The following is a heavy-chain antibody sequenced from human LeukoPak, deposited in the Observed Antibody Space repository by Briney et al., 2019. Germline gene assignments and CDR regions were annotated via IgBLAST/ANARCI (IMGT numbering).Heavy chain of an antibody. CDR3: ARGGYYYGSGSYYPPDY. CDR1: GGSLSSYY. V-gene: IGHV4-4*07. D-gene: IGHD3-10*01. J-gene: IGHJ4*02. Sequence: SETLSLTCTVSGGSLSSYYWSWIRQPAGKGLEWIGRIYTSGSTNYNPSLKSRVTMSVDTSKNQFSLKLSSVTAADTAVYYCARGGYYYGSGSYYPPDYWGQGTLVTVSS. CDR2: IYTSGST.